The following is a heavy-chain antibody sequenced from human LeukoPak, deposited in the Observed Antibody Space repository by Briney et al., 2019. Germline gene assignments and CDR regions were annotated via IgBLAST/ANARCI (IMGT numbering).Heavy chain of an antibody. CDR3: ARVPIALLVYYFDY. V-gene: IGHV3-30*04. J-gene: IGHJ4*02. CDR2: ISYDGSNK. Sequence: GGSLRLSCAASGFTFSSYAMHWVRQAPGKGLEWVAVISYDGSNKYYADSVKGRFTISRDNSKNTLYLQMNSLRAEDTAVYYCARVPIALLVYYFDYWGQGTLVTISS. CDR1: GFTFSSYA. D-gene: IGHD1-14*01.